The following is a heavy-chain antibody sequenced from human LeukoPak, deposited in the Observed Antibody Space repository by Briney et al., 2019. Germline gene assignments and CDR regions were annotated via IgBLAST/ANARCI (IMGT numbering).Heavy chain of an antibody. CDR3: ARAFVGIRGTPAQFEY. CDR1: GYTSIAYG. J-gene: IGHJ4*02. Sequence: ASVKVSCKASGYTSIAYGITWVRQAPGQGLEWMGWISAYNGITDYTPNLQGRITMTTDTSTTTAYMELRSLRSDDTAVYYCARAFVGIRGTPAQFEYWGQGTLVTVSS. D-gene: IGHD1-1*01. V-gene: IGHV1-18*01. CDR2: ISAYNGIT.